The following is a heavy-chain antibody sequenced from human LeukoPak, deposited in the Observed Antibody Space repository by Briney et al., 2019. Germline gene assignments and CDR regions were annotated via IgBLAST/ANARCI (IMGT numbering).Heavy chain of an antibody. J-gene: IGHJ5*02. Sequence: SETLSLTCTVSGYSISSGYYWGWIRQPPGKGLEWIGSIYHSGSTYYNPSLKSRVTISVDTSKNQFSLKLSSVTAADTAVYYCARVHYYDSSGYYTNWFDPWSQGTLVTVSS. V-gene: IGHV4-38-2*02. CDR2: IYHSGST. D-gene: IGHD3-22*01. CDR3: ARVHYYDSSGYYTNWFDP. CDR1: GYSISSGYY.